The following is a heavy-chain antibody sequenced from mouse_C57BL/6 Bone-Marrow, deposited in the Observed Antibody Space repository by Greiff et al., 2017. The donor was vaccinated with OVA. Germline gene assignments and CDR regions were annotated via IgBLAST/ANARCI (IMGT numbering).Heavy chain of an antibody. Sequence: VQLQQSGAELARPGASVKLSCKASGYTFTSYGISWVKQRTGQGLEWIGEIYPRSGNTYYNEKFKGKATLTADKSSSTAYMELRSLTSEDSAVYFCAREGDYYGSNYYFDYWGQGTTLTVSS. CDR3: AREGDYYGSNYYFDY. CDR1: GYTFTSYG. V-gene: IGHV1-81*01. D-gene: IGHD1-1*01. J-gene: IGHJ2*01. CDR2: IYPRSGNT.